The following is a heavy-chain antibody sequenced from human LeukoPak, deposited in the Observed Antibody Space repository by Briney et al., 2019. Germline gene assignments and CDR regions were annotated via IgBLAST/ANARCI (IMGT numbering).Heavy chain of an antibody. CDR2: IKQDGSEK. Sequence: GGSLRLSCAASGFTFSSYWMSWVRQAPGKGLEWVANIKQDGSEKYYVDSVKGRFTVSRDNRENSLYLHLNSLGVEDTAVYYCARGSVVDESGSYHRWFHLWGQGSLVTVS. V-gene: IGHV3-7*01. D-gene: IGHD3-10*01. CDR3: ARGSVVDESGSYHRWFHL. J-gene: IGHJ5*01. CDR1: GFTFSSYW.